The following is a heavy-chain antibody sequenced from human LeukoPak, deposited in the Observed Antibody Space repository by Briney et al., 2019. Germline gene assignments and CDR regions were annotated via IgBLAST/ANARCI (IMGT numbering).Heavy chain of an antibody. D-gene: IGHD2-15*01. Sequence: PGGSLRLSCAASGFTFSSYAMHWVRQAPGKGLEWVAVISYDGSNKYYADSVKGRFTISRDNSKNTLYLQMNSLRAEDTAVYYWANVWGVVVAARFWGKGTTVSISS. CDR2: ISYDGSNK. V-gene: IGHV3-30*04. J-gene: IGHJ6*04. CDR3: ANVWGVVVAARF. CDR1: GFTFSSYA.